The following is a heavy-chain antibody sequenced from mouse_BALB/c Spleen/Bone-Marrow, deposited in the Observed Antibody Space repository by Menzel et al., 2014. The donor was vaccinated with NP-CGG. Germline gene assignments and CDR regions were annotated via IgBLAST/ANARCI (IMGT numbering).Heavy chain of an antibody. Sequence: QVQLQQSGAELVRPGVSVKISCKGSGYTFTDYSIHWIKQSHAKSLEWIGAITTYYGDATNNQKFKGKATLTVDKSPSTAYMELARLASEDSVIYYCARGVTTGAMDYWGQGTSVTVSS. J-gene: IGHJ4*01. V-gene: IGHV1-67*01. D-gene: IGHD1-1*01. CDR3: ARGVTTGAMDY. CDR2: ITTYYGDA. CDR1: GYTFTDYS.